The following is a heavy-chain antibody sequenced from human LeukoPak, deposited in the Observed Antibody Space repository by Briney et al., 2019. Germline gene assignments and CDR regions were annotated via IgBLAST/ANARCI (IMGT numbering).Heavy chain of an antibody. CDR2: ITSRSSVI. J-gene: IGHJ4*02. V-gene: IGHV3-21*01. D-gene: IGHD6-13*01. CDR1: GFSFSNYN. CDR3: ARRPYSSSWLSDY. Sequence: GGSLRLSCSASGFSFSNYNMNWVRQAPGKGLEWVASITSRSSVINYADSVTGRFTISRDNAKNSLYLHMTSLRPEDTAKYFCARRPYSSSWLSDYWGQGTLVAVSS.